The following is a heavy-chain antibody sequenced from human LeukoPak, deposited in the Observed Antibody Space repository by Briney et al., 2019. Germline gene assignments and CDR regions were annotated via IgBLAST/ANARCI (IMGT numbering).Heavy chain of an antibody. CDR3: ARVRNCSGGSCYSRSYYYYMDV. V-gene: IGHV4-59*01. CDR2: IYYSGST. Sequence: PSETLSLTCTVSGGSISSYYWSWIRQPPGKGLEWIGYIYYSGSTNYNPSLKSRVTISVDTSKNQFSLKLSSVTAADTAVYYCARVRNCSGGSCYSRSYYYYMDVWGKGTTVTVSS. D-gene: IGHD2-15*01. J-gene: IGHJ6*03. CDR1: GGSISSYY.